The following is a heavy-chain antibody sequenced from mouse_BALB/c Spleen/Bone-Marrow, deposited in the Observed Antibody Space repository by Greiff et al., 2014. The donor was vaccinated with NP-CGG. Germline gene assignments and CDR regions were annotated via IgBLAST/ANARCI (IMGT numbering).Heavy chain of an antibody. Sequence: EVKVVESGGGLVKPGGSLKLSCAASGFTFSDYYIYWLRQTQEKRLEWVATISDGSNYSYYPDSVKGRFTISRDNAKNNLYLQMSSLKSEDTAMYYCARSRMRYGAMDYWGQGTSVTVFS. D-gene: IGHD2-10*02. V-gene: IGHV5-4*02. J-gene: IGHJ4*01. CDR2: ISDGSNYS. CDR1: GFTFSDYY. CDR3: ARSRMRYGAMDY.